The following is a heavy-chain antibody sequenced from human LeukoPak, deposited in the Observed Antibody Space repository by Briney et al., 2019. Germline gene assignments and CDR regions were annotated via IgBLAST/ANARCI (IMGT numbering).Heavy chain of an antibody. CDR3: ARVDCLSASCPADY. J-gene: IGHJ4*02. CDR1: GGSFSGYY. D-gene: IGHD2-2*01. CDR2: INHSGST. Sequence: SETLSLTCAVYGGSFSGYYWSWIRQPPGKGLEWIGEINHSGSTNYNSSLKSRASISVDTYKNQFSLTLRSVTAADTAVYYCARVDCLSASCPADYWGQGTLVLVSS. V-gene: IGHV4-34*01.